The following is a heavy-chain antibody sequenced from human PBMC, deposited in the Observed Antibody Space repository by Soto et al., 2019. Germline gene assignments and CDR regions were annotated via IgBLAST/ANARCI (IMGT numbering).Heavy chain of an antibody. Sequence: QVQLEESGGGVVQPGRSLRLSCKASGFTFTSYGMHWVRQAPGKGLEWVALISYDGSDKLYADSVEGRFTISRDNSKNTVYLQMNSLRIEDTAMYDCGKFSDIEVPGMGDWFDPWGQGTLVTVTS. CDR2: ISYDGSDK. J-gene: IGHJ5*02. CDR3: GKFSDIEVPGMGDWFDP. V-gene: IGHV3-30*18. D-gene: IGHD6-19*01. CDR1: GFTFTSYG.